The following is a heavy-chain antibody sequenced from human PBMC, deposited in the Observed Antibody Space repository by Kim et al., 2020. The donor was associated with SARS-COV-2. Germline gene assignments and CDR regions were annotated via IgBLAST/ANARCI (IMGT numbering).Heavy chain of an antibody. CDR1: GGSISSSSYY. CDR3: ARFSRGYYDSSGYYSSAFAI. V-gene: IGHV4-39*01. CDR2: IYYSGST. D-gene: IGHD3-22*01. Sequence: SETLSLTCTVSGGSISSSSYYWGWIRQPPGKGLEWIGSIYYSGSTYYNPSLKSRVTISVDTSKNQFSLKLSSVTAADTAVYYCARFSRGYYDSSGYYSSAFAIWGQGTMVTVSS. J-gene: IGHJ3*02.